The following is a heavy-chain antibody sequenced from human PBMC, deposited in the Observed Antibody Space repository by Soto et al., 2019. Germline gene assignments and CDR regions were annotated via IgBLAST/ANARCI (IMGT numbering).Heavy chain of an antibody. V-gene: IGHV3-23*01. CDR2: ISGNGIAT. CDR1: GFIFSDHA. CDR3: ARDAISMVRGTNNWFDP. D-gene: IGHD3-10*01. Sequence: GGSMRLSCEASGFIFSDHAMSWVRQAPGKGLEWVSAISGNGIATYYAGSVKGRFTISRDNSKNTLYLQMNRLRADDTAVYYCARDAISMVRGTNNWFDPWGQGTLVTVSS. J-gene: IGHJ5*02.